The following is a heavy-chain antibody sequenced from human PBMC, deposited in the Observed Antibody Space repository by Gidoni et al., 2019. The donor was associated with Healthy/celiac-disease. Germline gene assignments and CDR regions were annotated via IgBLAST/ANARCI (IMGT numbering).Heavy chain of an antibody. J-gene: IGHJ6*02. D-gene: IGHD2-2*01. Sequence: QVQLVQSGAEVKKPGASVKVSCKASGYTFTGYYMHWVRQAPGQGLEWMGWINPNSGGTNYAQKFQGRVTMTRDTSISTAYMELSRLRSDDTAVYYCARLVVPAAMEYYYYGMDVWGQGTTVTVSS. CDR2: INPNSGGT. CDR3: ARLVVPAAMEYYYYGMDV. V-gene: IGHV1-2*02. CDR1: GYTFTGYY.